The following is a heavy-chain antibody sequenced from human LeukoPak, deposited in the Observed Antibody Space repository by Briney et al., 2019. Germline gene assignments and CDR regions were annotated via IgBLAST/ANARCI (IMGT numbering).Heavy chain of an antibody. J-gene: IGHJ4*02. D-gene: IGHD3-3*01. CDR1: GYTFTGYY. V-gene: IGHV1-2*02. CDR3: ARDRLSQYDFWSGYFSSDY. Sequence: VASVKVSCKASGYTFTGYYMHWVRQAPGQGLEWMGWINPNSGGTNYAQKFQGRVTMTRDTSISTAYMELSRLRSDDTAVYYCARDRLSQYDFWSGYFSSDYWGQGTLVTVSS. CDR2: INPNSGGT.